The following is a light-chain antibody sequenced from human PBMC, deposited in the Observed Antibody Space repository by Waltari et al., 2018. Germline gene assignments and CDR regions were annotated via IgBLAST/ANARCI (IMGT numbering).Light chain of an antibody. CDR1: QSIGRQ. J-gene: IGKJ4*01. Sequence: EIVLTQSPATLSLSPGDRAAHSCRASQSIGRQLAWYQQRPGQAPRLLIDDTSNSATCIPARFSGSASGTDFTLTISSLQFEDSAVYYCQQRSNCPLTFGGGTKVEIK. CDR3: QQRSNCPLT. CDR2: DTS. V-gene: IGKV3-11*01.